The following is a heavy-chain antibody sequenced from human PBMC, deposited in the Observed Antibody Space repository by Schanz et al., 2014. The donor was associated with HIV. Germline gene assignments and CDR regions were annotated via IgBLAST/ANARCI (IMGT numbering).Heavy chain of an antibody. CDR2: IWYDGSNK. CDR1: GFMFSSYG. CDR3: AKRRDSGYAYFDY. Sequence: VQLLESGGGLVQPGGSLRLSCAASGFMFSSYGMSWVRQAPGKGLEWVAVIWYDGSNKDYADSVKGRFIISRDNSKNTLYLQMNSLRVEDTAVYYCAKRRDSGYAYFDYWGQGTLVTVSS. D-gene: IGHD1-1*01. V-gene: IGHV3-33*08. J-gene: IGHJ4*02.